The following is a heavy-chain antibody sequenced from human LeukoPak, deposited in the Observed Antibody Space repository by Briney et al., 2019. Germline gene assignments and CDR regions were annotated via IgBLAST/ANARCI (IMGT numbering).Heavy chain of an antibody. CDR3: ARALALDYYYYMDV. D-gene: IGHD6-13*01. Sequence: SVKVSCKASGYTFTSYGISWVRQAPGQGLEWMGGIIPIFGTANYAQKFQGRVTITTDESTSTAYMELSSLRSEDTAVYYCARALALDYYYYMDVWGKGTTVTVSS. CDR2: IIPIFGTA. J-gene: IGHJ6*03. CDR1: GYTFTSYG. V-gene: IGHV1-69*05.